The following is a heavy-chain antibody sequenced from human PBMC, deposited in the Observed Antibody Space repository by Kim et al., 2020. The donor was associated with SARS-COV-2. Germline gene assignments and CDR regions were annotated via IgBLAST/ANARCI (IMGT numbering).Heavy chain of an antibody. Sequence: SETLSLTCTVSGGSISSYYWSWIRQPPGKGLEWIGYIYYSGSTNYNPSLKSRFPISVDTSKTQFSLMLSSVTAADTAVYYCARLSRSGYYFDYWGQGTLVTVSA. D-gene: IGHD3-16*02. CDR3: ARLSRSGYYFDY. V-gene: IGHV4-59*08. CDR2: IYYSGST. CDR1: GGSISSYY. J-gene: IGHJ4*02.